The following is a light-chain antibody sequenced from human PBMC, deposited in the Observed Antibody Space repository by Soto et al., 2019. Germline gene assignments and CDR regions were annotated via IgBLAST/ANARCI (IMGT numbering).Light chain of an antibody. J-gene: IGKJ1*01. Sequence: DIQMTQSPSTLSASVGDRVTITCRASQSISSWLAWYQQKPGKEPTLLISKASSLECGVLSRFSGSGSVPEFNLTISSLLPDGVATYYCQQYNNYFWTFGQGTKVEIQ. CDR1: QSISSW. CDR3: QQYNNYFWT. V-gene: IGKV1-5*03. CDR2: KAS.